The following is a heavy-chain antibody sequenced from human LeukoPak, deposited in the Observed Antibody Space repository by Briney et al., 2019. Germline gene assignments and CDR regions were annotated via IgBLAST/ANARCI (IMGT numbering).Heavy chain of an antibody. J-gene: IGHJ4*02. D-gene: IGHD3-22*01. Sequence: SQTLSLTCTVSGGSISSGDYYWSWIRQPPGKGLEWIGYIYYSGSTYYNPSLKSRVTISVDASKNQFSLKLSSVTAADTAVYYCARSDSSGYFDYWGQGTLVTVSS. CDR3: ARSDSSGYFDY. CDR1: GGSISSGDYY. CDR2: IYYSGST. V-gene: IGHV4-30-4*01.